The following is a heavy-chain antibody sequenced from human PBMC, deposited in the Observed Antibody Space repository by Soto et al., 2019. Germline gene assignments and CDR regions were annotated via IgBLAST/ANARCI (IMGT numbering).Heavy chain of an antibody. CDR1: GYPFTIYA. J-gene: IGHJ4*02. CDR2: INPGNGDT. CDR3: ARDSSSSRSFDY. Sequence: QVLLVQSGAEVKKPGASVRVSCKASGYPFTIYAIHWVRQAPGQSLEWMGCINPGNGDTKYSQIFQGRVTITWDTSARTAYMDLSSLISEDTADYYCARDSSSSRSFDYWGQGARVTVSS. D-gene: IGHD6-6*01. V-gene: IGHV1-3*01.